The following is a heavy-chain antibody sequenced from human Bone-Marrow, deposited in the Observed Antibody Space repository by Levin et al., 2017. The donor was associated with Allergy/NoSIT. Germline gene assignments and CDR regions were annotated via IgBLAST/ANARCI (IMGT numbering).Heavy chain of an antibody. V-gene: IGHV1-18*01. CDR1: GYTFTSYG. J-gene: IGHJ6*03. CDR3: ARDATAQLLVVAAPVYYYYYMDV. CDR2: ISAYNGNT. D-gene: IGHD2-15*01. Sequence: ASVKVSCKASGYTFTSYGISWVRQAPGQGLEWMGWISAYNGNTNYAQKLQGRVTMTTDTSTSTAYMELRSLRSDDTAVYYCARDATAQLLVVAAPVYYYYYMDVWGKGTTVTVSS.